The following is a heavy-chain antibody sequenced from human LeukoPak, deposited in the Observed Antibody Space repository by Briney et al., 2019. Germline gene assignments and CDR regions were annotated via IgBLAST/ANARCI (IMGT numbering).Heavy chain of an antibody. D-gene: IGHD2-15*01. CDR3: AREVCIGGSCSVFDY. Sequence: PGGSLRLSCAASGFTFSSYWMHWVRQAPGKGLVWVSRINSDGSSRTYADSVKGRFTISRDNAKNTLFLQMNSLRTEDTAVYYCAREVCIGGSCSVFDYWGQGTLVTVSS. V-gene: IGHV3-74*01. CDR1: GFTFSSYW. CDR2: INSDGSSR. J-gene: IGHJ4*02.